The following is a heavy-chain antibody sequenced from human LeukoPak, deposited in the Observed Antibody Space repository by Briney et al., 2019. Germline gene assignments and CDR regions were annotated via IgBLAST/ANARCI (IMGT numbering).Heavy chain of an antibody. CDR1: GFTFSTYW. J-gene: IGHJ4*02. CDR2: IKQDGNEK. V-gene: IGHV3-7*01. Sequence: GGSLRLSCVASGFTFSTYWTSWVRHAPGKGRGWVAHIKQDGNEKYYVDSVKGQFTISRANAKNSLYLQMNSLRAKDTALYYCARVTGYDSSGYYYVFDYWGQGTLVTVSS. CDR3: ARVTGYDSSGYYYVFDY. D-gene: IGHD3-22*01.